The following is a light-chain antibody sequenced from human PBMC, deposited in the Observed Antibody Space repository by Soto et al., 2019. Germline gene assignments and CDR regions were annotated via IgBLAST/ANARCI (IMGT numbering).Light chain of an antibody. V-gene: IGLV2-18*02. CDR3: SSYASSSTLV. J-gene: IGLJ2*01. Sequence: QSVLTQPPSVSGPPGQSVSISCTGTSSDVGSYNRVSWYQQSPGTAPKLMIYEVSNRPSGVPDRFSGSKSGNTASQTISGLQADDEADYYCSSYASSSTLVFGGGTQLTVL. CDR1: SSDVGSYNR. CDR2: EVS.